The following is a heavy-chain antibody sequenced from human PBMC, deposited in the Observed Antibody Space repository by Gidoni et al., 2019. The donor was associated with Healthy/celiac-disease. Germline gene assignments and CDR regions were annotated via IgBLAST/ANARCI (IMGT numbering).Heavy chain of an antibody. V-gene: IGHV1-69*01. Sequence: QVPLVQSGAEVTKPGSSVKVSCKASGGTFSSYAISWVRPAPGQGLEWMGGIIPIFGKANYAQKFQGRVTITADESTSTAYMELSSLRSEDTAVYYCARDLSYGGNSGFDYWGQGTLVTVSS. CDR3: ARDLSYGGNSGFDY. D-gene: IGHD2-21*02. CDR1: GGTFSSYA. CDR2: IIPIFGKA. J-gene: IGHJ4*02.